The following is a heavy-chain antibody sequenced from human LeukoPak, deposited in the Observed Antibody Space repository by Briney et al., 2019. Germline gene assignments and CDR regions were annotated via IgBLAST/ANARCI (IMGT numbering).Heavy chain of an antibody. CDR1: GFTFSSYS. J-gene: IGHJ5*02. CDR2: ISSSSGTI. V-gene: IGHV3-48*01. CDR3: GKEGGA. Sequence: GGSLRLSCAASGFTFSSYSMNWVRQAPGKGLEWVSYISSSSGTIYYADSVKGRFTIARDNSKDMVYLQMNSLKVEDTAIYYCGKEGGAWGQGTKVTVSS. D-gene: IGHD3-16*01.